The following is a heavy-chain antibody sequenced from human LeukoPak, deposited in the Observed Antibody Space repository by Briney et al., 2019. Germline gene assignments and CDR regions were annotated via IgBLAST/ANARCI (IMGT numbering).Heavy chain of an antibody. D-gene: IGHD6-6*01. V-gene: IGHV4-4*02. CDR1: GGSISSSNW. J-gene: IGHJ5*02. CDR2: IYHSGST. Sequence: SETLSLTCAVSGGSISSSNWWSWVRQPPGKGLEWIGEIYHSGSTNHNPSLKSRVTISVDTSKNQFSLKLSSVTAADTAVYYCARGIPLIAARPPGWFDPWGQGTLVTVSS. CDR3: ARGIPLIAARPPGWFDP.